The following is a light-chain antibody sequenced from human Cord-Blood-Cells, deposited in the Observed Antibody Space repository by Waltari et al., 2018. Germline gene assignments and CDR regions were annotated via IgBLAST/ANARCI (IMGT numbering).Light chain of an antibody. V-gene: IGLV3-19*01. CDR3: NSRDSSGNHVV. CDR1: RLRSYF. Sequence: SSAPTQDPAVSVALGQTLRLTCQGDRLRSYFARWYQQKPGQAPVLVIYGKNNRPSGIPDRFSGSSSGNTASLTITGAQAEDEADYYCNSRDSSGNHVVFGGGTKLTVL. J-gene: IGLJ2*01. CDR2: GKN.